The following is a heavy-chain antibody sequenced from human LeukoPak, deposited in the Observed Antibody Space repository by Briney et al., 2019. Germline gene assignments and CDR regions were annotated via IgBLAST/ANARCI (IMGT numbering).Heavy chain of an antibody. D-gene: IGHD3-10*01. Sequence: PGGTLRLSCAASGFTFSNHGMNWVRQAPGKGLEWLSGVSPPGGGTYYADSVKGRFTISRDDSKNTLSLQMNSLKTEDTAVYYCTTDYRVELWFGEFLYKGPEYWGQGTLVTVSS. J-gene: IGHJ4*02. V-gene: IGHV3-23*01. CDR1: GFTFSNHG. CDR2: VSPPGGGT. CDR3: TTDYRVELWFGEFLYKGPEY.